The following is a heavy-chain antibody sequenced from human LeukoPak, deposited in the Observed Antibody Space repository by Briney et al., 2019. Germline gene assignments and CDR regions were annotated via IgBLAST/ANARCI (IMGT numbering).Heavy chain of an antibody. CDR3: ARGGLTTGWYYFDS. D-gene: IGHD6-19*01. V-gene: IGHV3-7*01. CDR1: GFTFSSYW. CDR2: IEQGGFET. Sequence: GGSLRLSCTASGFTFSSYWMSWVRQAPGKGLEWVANIEQGGFETYYLDSVKGRFTISRDNTKNSLYLEMNSLRVEDTAVYYCARGGLTTGWYYFDSWGQGALVTVSS. J-gene: IGHJ4*02.